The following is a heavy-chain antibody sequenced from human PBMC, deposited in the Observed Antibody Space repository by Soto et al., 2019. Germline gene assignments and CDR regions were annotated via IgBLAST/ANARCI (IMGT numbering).Heavy chain of an antibody. CDR1: GGSISGSSYY. D-gene: IGHD7-27*01. J-gene: IGHJ4*02. CDR2: IYYSGAT. Sequence: QLQLQESGPGLVRPSETLSLTCTVSGGSISGSSYYWGWIRQPPGKGLEWIGSIYYSGATHYNPSLNSRSTKSGDTSKPQSSLRLRSVTASGTGTYHCARSWAFGYGGLGARVTVAS. V-gene: IGHV4-39*01. CDR3: ARSWAFGY.